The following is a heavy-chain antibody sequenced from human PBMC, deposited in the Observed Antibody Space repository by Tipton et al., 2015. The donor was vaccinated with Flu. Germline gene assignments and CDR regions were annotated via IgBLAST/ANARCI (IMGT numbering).Heavy chain of an antibody. V-gene: IGHV4-61*09. CDR2: ISTSGST. J-gene: IGHJ5*02. Sequence: TLSLTCTVSGGSISSGSYFWGWIRQPAGEGLEWIGHISTSGSTNYNPSLKSRLTLSVDTSKNQFSLRLTSVTATDTALYYCARHERGVSTFTWGQGTLVTLSS. CDR3: ARHERGVSTFT. CDR1: GGSISSGSYF. D-gene: IGHD5/OR15-5a*01.